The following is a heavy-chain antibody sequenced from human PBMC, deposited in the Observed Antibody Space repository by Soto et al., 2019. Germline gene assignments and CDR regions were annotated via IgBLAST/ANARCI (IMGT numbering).Heavy chain of an antibody. CDR3: AREDSGYSYGRLYYYYGMDV. D-gene: IGHD5-18*01. J-gene: IGHJ6*02. V-gene: IGHV3-7*01. Sequence: GGSLRLSCAASGFTFSSYRMSWVRQAPGKGLEWVANIKQDGSEKYYVDSVKGRFTISRDNAKNSLFLQMNSLRAEDTAVYYCAREDSGYSYGRLYYYYGMDVWGQGTTVTVSS. CDR2: IKQDGSEK. CDR1: GFTFSSYR.